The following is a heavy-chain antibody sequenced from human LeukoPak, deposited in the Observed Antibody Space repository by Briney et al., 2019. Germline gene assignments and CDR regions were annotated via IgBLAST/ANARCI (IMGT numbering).Heavy chain of an antibody. Sequence: PSETLSLTCTVSNGSISTYYWSWIRQPPGKGLEWIGYIYTSGTTNYNPSLKSRVTISADTSKNHFSLKLNSVTAADTAVYYCARQDDSSEYYFDYWGQGTLVTVSS. CDR1: NGSISTYY. CDR2: IYTSGTT. CDR3: ARQDDSSEYYFDY. V-gene: IGHV4-4*09. J-gene: IGHJ4*02. D-gene: IGHD3-22*01.